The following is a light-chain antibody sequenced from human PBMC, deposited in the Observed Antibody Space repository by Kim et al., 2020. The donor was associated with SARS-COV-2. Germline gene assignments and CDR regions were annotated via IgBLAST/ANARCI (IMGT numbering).Light chain of an antibody. J-gene: IGKJ4*01. CDR2: DAS. CDR1: QNIRSY. Sequence: EIVLTQSPATLPLSPGEGATLSCRASQNIRSYLAWYQQRPGQAPRLLIYDASTRVTGVPARFSGSGSGTDFTLTISSLEPEDFAVYYCQQRNTWPSFGGGTKVDIK. V-gene: IGKV3-11*01. CDR3: QQRNTWPS.